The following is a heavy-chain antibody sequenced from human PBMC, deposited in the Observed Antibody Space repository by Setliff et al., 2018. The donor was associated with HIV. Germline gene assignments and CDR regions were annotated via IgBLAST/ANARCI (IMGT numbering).Heavy chain of an antibody. Sequence: PSETLSLTCSVSGGSISSYYWNWIRQPAGKGLEWIGRIFSSGTTNYNPPLQSRITMSVDTSKNQFSLKLNSVTAADTAVYCCAREGWSXHYYYYMDVWDKGTTVTVSS. CDR3: AREGWSXHYYYYMDV. J-gene: IGHJ6*03. CDR2: IFSSGTT. CDR1: GGSISSYY. D-gene: IGHD2-15*01. V-gene: IGHV4-4*07.